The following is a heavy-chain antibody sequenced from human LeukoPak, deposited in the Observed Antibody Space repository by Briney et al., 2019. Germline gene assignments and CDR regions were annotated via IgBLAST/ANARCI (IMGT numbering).Heavy chain of an antibody. Sequence: SETLSLTCTVSGGSISSGGYYWSWIRQPPGKGLEWIGYIYLSGSTYYNPSLKSRVTISVDRSKNQFSLKLSSVTAADTAVYYWARGYSSSWSTEDQHWGQGTLVTVSS. D-gene: IGHD6-13*01. CDR2: IYLSGST. V-gene: IGHV4-30-2*01. J-gene: IGHJ1*01. CDR3: ARGYSSSWSTEDQH. CDR1: GGSISSGGYY.